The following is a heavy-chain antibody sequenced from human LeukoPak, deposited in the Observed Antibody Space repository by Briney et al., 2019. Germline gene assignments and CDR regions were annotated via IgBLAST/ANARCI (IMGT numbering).Heavy chain of an antibody. V-gene: IGHV3-21*01. CDR1: GFTFSSYS. D-gene: IGHD3-10*01. CDR2: ISSSSSYI. Sequence: GGSLRLSCAASGFTFSSYSMNWVRQAPGKGLEWVSSISSSSSYIYYADSVKGRFTISRDNAKNSLYLQMNSLRAEDTAVYYCARDRITMVRGDGMDVWGKGTTVTVSS. J-gene: IGHJ6*04. CDR3: ARDRITMVRGDGMDV.